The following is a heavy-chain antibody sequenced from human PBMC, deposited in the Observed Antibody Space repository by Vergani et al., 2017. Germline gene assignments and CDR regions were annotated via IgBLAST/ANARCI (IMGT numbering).Heavy chain of an antibody. CDR3: GSAGLSGWGPGDY. V-gene: IGHV3-7*01. J-gene: IGHJ4*02. Sequence: EVQLVESGGGLVQPGGSLRLSCAVSGFTFSSYWMTWVRQAPGKGLEWVANIKQDGSEKYYVDSVKGRFTISRDNTKNSLYLQMNSLRAEDTAIYYCGSAGLSGWGPGDYWGQGTLVTVSS. D-gene: IGHD6-19*01. CDR1: GFTFSSYW. CDR2: IKQDGSEK.